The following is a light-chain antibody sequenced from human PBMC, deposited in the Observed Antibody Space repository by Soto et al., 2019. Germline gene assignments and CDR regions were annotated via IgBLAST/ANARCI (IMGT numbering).Light chain of an antibody. CDR1: QSVTSSY. V-gene: IGKV3D-15*01. J-gene: IGKJ5*01. Sequence: IVLPQSPGTLSLSPGERATLSCRASQSVTSSYLTWYQQKPGQAPRLLIYGASTRAAGIPDRFSGSGSGTEFTLTISSLQSEDFAVYYCQQYNNWPPSITFGQGTRLEIK. CDR2: GAS. CDR3: QQYNNWPPSIT.